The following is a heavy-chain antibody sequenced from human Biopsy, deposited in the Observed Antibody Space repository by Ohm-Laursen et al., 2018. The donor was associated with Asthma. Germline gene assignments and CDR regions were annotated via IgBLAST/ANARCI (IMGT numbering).Heavy chain of an antibody. CDR3: ARGGYCTSPTCPWGRYATDV. J-gene: IGHJ6*02. CDR2: IKKDGSEK. D-gene: IGHD2-2*01. V-gene: IGHV3-7*01. Sequence: SLRLSCAAPGFTFSSYWMSWVRQAPGKGLEWVANIKKDGSEKYYVDSVKGRFTISRDNAKNSLYLHMNSLRAEDTAVYYCARGGYCTSPTCPWGRYATDVWGQGTTVTVSS. CDR1: GFTFSSYW.